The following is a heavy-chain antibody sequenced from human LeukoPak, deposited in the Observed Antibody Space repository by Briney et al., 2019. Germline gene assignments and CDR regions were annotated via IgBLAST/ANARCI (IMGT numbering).Heavy chain of an antibody. CDR3: ARLRYHDFWSGYWKYYYHMDV. D-gene: IGHD3-3*01. Sequence: PGGSLRLSCAASGFTFSSSAMSWVRQAPGKGLEWVSNISGSGSGGSTYYADSVKGRFTISRDNSKNTLYLQMNSLRAEDTAVYYCARLRYHDFWSGYWKYYYHMDVWGKGTTVTVSS. J-gene: IGHJ6*03. CDR2: ISGSGSGGST. CDR1: GFTFSSSA. V-gene: IGHV3-23*01.